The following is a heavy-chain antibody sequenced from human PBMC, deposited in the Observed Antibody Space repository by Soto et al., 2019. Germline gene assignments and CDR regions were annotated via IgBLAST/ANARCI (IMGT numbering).Heavy chain of an antibody. J-gene: IGHJ6*02. CDR2: IWYDGSNK. CDR3: ARGSYSGSYSYGGGGSLYYYYGMDV. Sequence: QVQLVESGGGVVQPGRSLRLSCAASGFTFSSYGMHWVRQAPGKGLEWVAVIWYDGSNKYYADSVKGRFTISRDNPKNTLYLQMNSLRAEDTAVYYCARGSYSGSYSYGGGGSLYYYYGMDVWGQGTTVTVSS. CDR1: GFTFSSYG. D-gene: IGHD1-26*01. V-gene: IGHV3-33*01.